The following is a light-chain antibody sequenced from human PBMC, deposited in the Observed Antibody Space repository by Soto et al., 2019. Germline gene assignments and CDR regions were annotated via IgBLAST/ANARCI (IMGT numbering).Light chain of an antibody. V-gene: IGKV1-39*01. CDR3: QQSHSSPYT. CDR2: AAS. J-gene: IGKJ2*01. CDR1: QSVDAY. Sequence: IQMTQSPSSLSASEGDRVTITCRASQSVDAYLHWFQQKPGKPPKLLIYAASTLQSGVPSRFSGSGSETYFTLTIISLQPEDFATYYCQQSHSSPYTCGQGTKIEIK.